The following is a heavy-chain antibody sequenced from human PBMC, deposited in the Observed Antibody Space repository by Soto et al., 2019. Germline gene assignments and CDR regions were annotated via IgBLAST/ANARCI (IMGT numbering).Heavy chain of an antibody. CDR2: VHYSGSI. D-gene: IGHD6-25*01. V-gene: IGHV4-59*08. CDR3: ARHKAAGSDRGGMDV. J-gene: IGHJ6*02. Sequence: QVQLQESGPGLVKPSETLSLTCTVSGGSISNFYWTWIRQPPGKGLEWIGNVHYSGSINYKPSLTRRLPTSVDTAKNQLSLNLSSVTAADTAVYSCARHKAAGSDRGGMDVWGQATTVTVSS. CDR1: GGSISNFY.